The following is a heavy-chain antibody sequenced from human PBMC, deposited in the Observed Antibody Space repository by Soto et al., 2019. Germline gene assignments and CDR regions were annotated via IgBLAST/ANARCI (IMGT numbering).Heavy chain of an antibody. CDR1: GGTFSSYA. D-gene: IGHD2-15*01. J-gene: IGHJ3*02. Sequence: GASVKVSWKASGGTFSSYAISWVRQAPGQGLEWMGGIIPIFGTANYAQKFQGRVTITADESTSTAYMELSSLRSEDTAVYYCARGLRCSGGSCHDAFDIWGQGTMVTVSS. V-gene: IGHV1-69*13. CDR2: IIPIFGTA. CDR3: ARGLRCSGGSCHDAFDI.